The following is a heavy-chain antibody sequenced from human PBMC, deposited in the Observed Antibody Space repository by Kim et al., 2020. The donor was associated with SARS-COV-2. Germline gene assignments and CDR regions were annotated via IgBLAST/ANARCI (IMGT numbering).Heavy chain of an antibody. Sequence: GGSLRLSCAASGFTFSDYYMSWIRQAPGKGLEWVSYISSSGSTIYYADSVKGRFTISRDNAKNSLYLQMNSLRAEDTAVYYCARVGGEVLLWFGELSHGAFDIWGQGTMVTVSS. V-gene: IGHV3-11*01. J-gene: IGHJ3*02. D-gene: IGHD3-10*01. CDR1: GFTFSDYY. CDR2: ISSSGSTI. CDR3: ARVGGEVLLWFGELSHGAFDI.